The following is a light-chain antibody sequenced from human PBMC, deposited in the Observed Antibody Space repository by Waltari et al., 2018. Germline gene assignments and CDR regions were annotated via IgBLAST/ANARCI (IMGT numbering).Light chain of an antibody. J-gene: IGKJ2*01. CDR2: LGS. CDR3: MQSLQTPDT. CDR1: QSLLHSNGYNY. V-gene: IGKV2-28*01. Sequence: DIVMTQSPLSLPVTPGEPASISCRSSQSLLHSNGYNYLDWFLQKPGQSPQLLIYLGSNRASGVHDRFSGSGSGTDFTLTISRVEAEDIGVYYCMQSLQTPDTFGQGTKLDIK.